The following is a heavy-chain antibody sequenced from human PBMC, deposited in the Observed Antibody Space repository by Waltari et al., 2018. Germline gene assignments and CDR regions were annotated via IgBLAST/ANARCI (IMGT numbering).Heavy chain of an antibody. CDR3: AKDAFGNTYLDF. V-gene: IGHV3-30*02. D-gene: IGHD2-2*02. J-gene: IGHJ4*02. CDR1: GFTSSNFG. CDR2: IWFDGSDK. Sequence: QVNLVESGGGVVQPGGSLRLSCATSGFTSSNFGMHLVRQAPGKGLEWVALIWFDGSDKFYADSVRDRFTISRDNSARTLYLDMDSLRLDDTAMYYCAKDAFGNTYLDFWGQGTLVTVSS.